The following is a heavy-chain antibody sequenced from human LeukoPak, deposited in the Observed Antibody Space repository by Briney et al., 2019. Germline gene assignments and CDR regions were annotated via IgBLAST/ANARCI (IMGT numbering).Heavy chain of an antibody. D-gene: IGHD3-9*01. Sequence: PGESLKIPCKGSGYSFTSYWIGWVRQMPGKGLEWMGIIYPGDSDTRYSPSFQGQVTISADKSISTAYLQWSSLKASDTAMYYCARSLFDYDILTGHDYWGQGTLVTVSS. CDR1: GYSFTSYW. V-gene: IGHV5-51*01. CDR3: ARSLFDYDILTGHDY. CDR2: IYPGDSDT. J-gene: IGHJ4*02.